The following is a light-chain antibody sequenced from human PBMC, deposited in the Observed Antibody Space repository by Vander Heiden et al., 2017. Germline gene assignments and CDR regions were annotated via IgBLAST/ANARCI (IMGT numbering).Light chain of an antibody. CDR2: AAS. CDR3: QQLNSYLFT. CDR1: QGISSY. Sequence: DIQLTQSPSFLSASVGDRVTITCRASQGISSYLAWYQQKPGKAPKLLIYAASTLQSGVPSRFSGSGSGTEFTLTIISLQPEDFATYYCQQLNSYLFTFGHGTKVDIK. J-gene: IGKJ3*01. V-gene: IGKV1-9*01.